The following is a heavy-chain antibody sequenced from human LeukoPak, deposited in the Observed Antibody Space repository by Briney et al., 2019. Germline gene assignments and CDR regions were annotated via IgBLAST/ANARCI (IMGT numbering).Heavy chain of an antibody. CDR2: INHSGST. CDR1: GGSFSGYY. D-gene: IGHD2-15*01. V-gene: IGHV4-34*09. CDR3: ARVGFRGGYCSGGSCPNWFDP. J-gene: IGHJ5*02. Sequence: PSETLSLTCAVYGGSFSGYYWSWIRQPPGKGLEWIGEINHSGSTNYNPSLKSRVTISIDTSKNQFSLKLSSVTAADTAVYYCARVGFRGGYCSGGSCPNWFDPWGQGTLVTVSS.